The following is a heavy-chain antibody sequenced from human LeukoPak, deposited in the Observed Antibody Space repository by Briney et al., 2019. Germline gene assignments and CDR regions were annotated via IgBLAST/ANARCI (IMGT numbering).Heavy chain of an antibody. V-gene: IGHV4-34*01. CDR3: AREDIVVVPAAMFPYFDY. Sequence: SETLSLTCAIDGASLSAYHWTWIRQPPGKGLEWIGEIKPSGITNYNPSLKSRVTLSIDTSKNQFSLKVASVTAADTAVYYCAREDIVVVPAAMFPYFDYWGQGTLVTVSS. CDR2: IKPSGIT. CDR1: GASLSAYH. J-gene: IGHJ4*02. D-gene: IGHD2-2*01.